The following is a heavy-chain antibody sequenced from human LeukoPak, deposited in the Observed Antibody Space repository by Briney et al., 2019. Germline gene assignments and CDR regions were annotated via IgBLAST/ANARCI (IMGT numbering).Heavy chain of an antibody. CDR3: TTGPVVTPGLPSDY. CDR1: GFTFSNAW. J-gene: IGHJ4*02. D-gene: IGHD4-23*01. V-gene: IGHV3-15*01. Sequence: GGSLRLSCAASGFTFSNAWMSWVRQAPGKGLEWVGRIKSKTDGGTTDYAAPVKGRFTISRDDSKNTLYLQMNSLKTEDTAVYYCTTGPVVTPGLPSDYWGQGTLVTVSS. CDR2: IKSKTDGGTT.